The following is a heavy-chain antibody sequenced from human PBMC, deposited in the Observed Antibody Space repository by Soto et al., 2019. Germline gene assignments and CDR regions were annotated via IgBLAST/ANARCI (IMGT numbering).Heavy chain of an antibody. D-gene: IGHD3-10*01. V-gene: IGHV3-30*03. CDR2: ISDDGVSK. CDR1: GFTFSNYG. J-gene: IGHJ4*02. Sequence: GFTFSNYGMHWVRQAPGKGLEWVAAISDDGVSKYYADSVQGRFTISRDNSESAVFLQMNSLRPDDTALYFCARAYYFGSGTSYTLYYWGQGTQVTVT. CDR3: ARAYYFGSGTSYTLYY.